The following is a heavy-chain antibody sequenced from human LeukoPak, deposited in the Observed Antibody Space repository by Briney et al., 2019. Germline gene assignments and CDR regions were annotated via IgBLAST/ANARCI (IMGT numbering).Heavy chain of an antibody. V-gene: IGHV3-30-3*01. D-gene: IGHD1-26*01. CDR1: GFTFSSYA. J-gene: IGHJ4*02. CDR2: ISYDGSNK. CDR3: AGPEGSLDY. Sequence: GGSLRLSCAASGFTFSSYAMHWVRQAPGKGLEWVAVISYDGSNKYYADSVKGRFTISRDNSKDTLYLQMNSLRAEDTAVYYCAGPEGSLDYWGQGTLVTVSS.